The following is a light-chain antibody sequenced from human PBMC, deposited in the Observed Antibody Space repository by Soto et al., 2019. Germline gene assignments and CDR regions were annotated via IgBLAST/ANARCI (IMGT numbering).Light chain of an antibody. J-gene: IGLJ1*01. CDR3: CSYAGSPRYV. V-gene: IGLV2-11*01. CDR2: DVS. CDR1: SSDVGGYNY. Sequence: QSALTQPRSVSGSPGQSVTISCTGTSSDVGGYNYVSWYQQHPGKAPKVMIYDVSERPSGVPDRFSGSQSGNTASLTISGLHAEDEADYYCCSYAGSPRYVFGTGTQLTVL.